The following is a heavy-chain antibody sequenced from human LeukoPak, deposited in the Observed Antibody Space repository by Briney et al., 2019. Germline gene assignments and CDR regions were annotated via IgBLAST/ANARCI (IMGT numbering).Heavy chain of an antibody. V-gene: IGHV4-34*01. CDR1: GGSFSGYY. Sequence: SETLSLTCAVCGGSFSGYYWSWIRQPPGKGLEWIGEINHSGSTNYNPSLKSRVTISVDTSKNQFSLKLSSVTAADTAVYYCARGVRVVEDIVYYYYGMDVWGQGTTVTVSS. D-gene: IGHD1-26*01. CDR3: ARGVRVVEDIVYYYYGMDV. J-gene: IGHJ6*02. CDR2: INHSGST.